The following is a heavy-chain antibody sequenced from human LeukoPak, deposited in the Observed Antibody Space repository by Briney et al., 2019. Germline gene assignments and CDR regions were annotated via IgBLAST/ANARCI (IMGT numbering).Heavy chain of an antibody. CDR1: AVSISRHF. V-gene: IGHV4-59*11. CDR2: VFSSGST. CDR3: ARGSYYYYYDSSGYEGTGFDY. D-gene: IGHD3-22*01. Sequence: PSETLSLTCNFSAVSISRHFWSWIRQTPKKGLEWLGYVFSSGSTNYNPSLKSRVTMSVDTSKNQFSLKLGSVTAADTAVYYCARGSYYYYYDSSGYEGTGFDYWGQGTLVTVSS. J-gene: IGHJ4*02.